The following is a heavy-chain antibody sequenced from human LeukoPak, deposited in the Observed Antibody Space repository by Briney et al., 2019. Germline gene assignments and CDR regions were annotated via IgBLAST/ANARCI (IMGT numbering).Heavy chain of an antibody. J-gene: IGHJ5*02. Sequence: PGGSLGLSFAAPGFTFGSYAMHWFRQAPGRGLEWVAVISYDGSNKYYADSVKGRFTISRDNSKNTLYLQMNSLRAEDTAVYYCARVYSSSWSRFDPWGQGTLVTVSS. D-gene: IGHD6-13*01. V-gene: IGHV3-30*04. CDR3: ARVYSSSWSRFDP. CDR2: ISYDGSNK. CDR1: GFTFGSYA.